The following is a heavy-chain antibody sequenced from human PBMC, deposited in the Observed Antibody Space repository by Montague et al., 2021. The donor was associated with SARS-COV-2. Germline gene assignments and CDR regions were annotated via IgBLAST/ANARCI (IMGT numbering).Heavy chain of an antibody. CDR3: ARVPFAGRPFLDYYYGMDV. CDR1: GASISSYY. J-gene: IGHJ6*02. D-gene: IGHD3-3*01. Sequence: SETLSLTCTVSGASISSYYWSWIRQPPGKGLEWIGYIYYSGNTNHNPSLKSRVTISVDTSKNQFSLKLSSVTAADTAVYYCARVPFAGRPFLDYYYGMDVWGQGTAVTVSS. V-gene: IGHV4-59*01. CDR2: IYYSGNT.